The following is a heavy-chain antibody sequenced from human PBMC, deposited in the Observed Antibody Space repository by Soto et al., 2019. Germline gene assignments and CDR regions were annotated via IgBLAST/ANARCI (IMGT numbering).Heavy chain of an antibody. V-gene: IGHV6-1*01. CDR1: VDSVSSNSVA. CDR3: ARDEGPRYSSSWGGFDY. J-gene: IGHJ4*02. CDR2: TYYRSKWYN. Sequence: QTPSLSCAISVDSVSSNSVAWNWIRQFPSRGLEWLGRTYYRSKWYNDYAVSVKSRITINPDTSKNQFSLQLNSVTPEDTAVYYCARDEGPRYSSSWGGFDYWGQGTLVTVSS. D-gene: IGHD6-13*01.